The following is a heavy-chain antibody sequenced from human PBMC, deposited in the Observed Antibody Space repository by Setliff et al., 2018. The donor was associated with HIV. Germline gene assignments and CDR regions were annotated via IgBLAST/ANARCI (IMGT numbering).Heavy chain of an antibody. CDR3: ARGRDSLTSVTTAADS. D-gene: IGHD3-9*01. Sequence: SVKVSCKTSGGTFSKHVITWVRQAPGQGLEWMGGIIPFLGSGDYAQKFKGRVTITADVSTGTAYMELTSLKSEDTAVYYCARGRDSLTSVTTAADSWGQGALVTVSS. CDR1: GGTFSKHV. V-gene: IGHV1-69*13. CDR2: IIPFLGSG. J-gene: IGHJ4*02.